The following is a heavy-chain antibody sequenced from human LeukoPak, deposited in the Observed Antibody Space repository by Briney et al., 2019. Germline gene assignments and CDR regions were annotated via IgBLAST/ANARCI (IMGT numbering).Heavy chain of an antibody. Sequence: PGRSLRLSCAASGFTFSSNAMHWVRQAPGKGLEWVSSISDTDDSTYDADSVKGRFSISRDNSKNTLYLQMNSLRAEDTAIYYCAKGPIPCSSTSCPRSAFDIWGQGTMVTVSS. CDR2: ISDTDDST. CDR1: GFTFSSNA. CDR3: AKGPIPCSSTSCPRSAFDI. D-gene: IGHD2-2*01. V-gene: IGHV3-23*01. J-gene: IGHJ3*02.